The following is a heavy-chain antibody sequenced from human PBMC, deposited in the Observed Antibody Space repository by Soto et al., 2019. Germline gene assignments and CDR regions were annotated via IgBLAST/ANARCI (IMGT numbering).Heavy chain of an antibody. CDR2: IYHSGST. CDR3: ARSLYDFWSGYFDY. V-gene: IGHV4-4*02. Sequence: KPSETLSLTCAVSGGSISSSNWWSWVRQPPGKGLEWIGEIYHSGSTNYNPSLKSRVTISVDKSKNQFSLKLSSVTAADTAVYYCARSLYDFWSGYFDYWGQGTLVTVSS. J-gene: IGHJ4*02. D-gene: IGHD3-3*01. CDR1: GGSISSSNW.